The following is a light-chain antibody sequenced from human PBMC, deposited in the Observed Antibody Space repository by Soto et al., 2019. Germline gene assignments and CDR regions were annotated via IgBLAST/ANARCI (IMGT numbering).Light chain of an antibody. V-gene: IGLV2-8*01. CDR3: SSFAGTNSFV. CDR1: TSDIGAYNY. CDR2: EVT. J-gene: IGLJ1*01. Sequence: QSALTQPPSASGSPGQSVTISCTGTTSDIGAYNYVSWYQQRPGKAPKLIIYEVTRRPSGVPDRIFGSKSYTTASLIVSGLQAEDEADYYCSSFAGTNSFVFGTGTKLTVL.